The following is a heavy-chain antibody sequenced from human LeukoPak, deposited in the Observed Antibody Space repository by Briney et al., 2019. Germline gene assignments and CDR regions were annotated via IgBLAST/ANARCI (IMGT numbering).Heavy chain of an antibody. D-gene: IGHD4-11*01. Sequence: GGSLRLSCEASEFTFSNYWMSWVRQAPGKGLEWVANIKQDGSETQYVDSVKGRFTISRDNAKNSLYLQMNGLRAEDTAVYYCARDPYKHNDFGNYGAFDIWGQGTMVTVSS. CDR2: IKQDGSET. CDR3: ARDPYKHNDFGNYGAFDI. CDR1: EFTFSNYW. V-gene: IGHV3-7*01. J-gene: IGHJ3*02.